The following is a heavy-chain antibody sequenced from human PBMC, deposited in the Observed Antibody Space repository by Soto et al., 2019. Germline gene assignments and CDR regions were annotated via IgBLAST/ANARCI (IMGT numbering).Heavy chain of an antibody. J-gene: IGHJ4*02. V-gene: IGHV3-23*01. Sequence: EVQLLESGGGLVQPGESLRLSCAASGFTFSTYAMSWVRQAPGKGLEWVSSLSSSGASTSYADSVRGRFTISRDNSKNTLYLQMSSLRAEDTALYYGAKLTYSVTTAFDYWGQGTLVTVSS. CDR2: LSSSGAST. CDR1: GFTFSTYA. D-gene: IGHD4-17*01. CDR3: AKLTYSVTTAFDY.